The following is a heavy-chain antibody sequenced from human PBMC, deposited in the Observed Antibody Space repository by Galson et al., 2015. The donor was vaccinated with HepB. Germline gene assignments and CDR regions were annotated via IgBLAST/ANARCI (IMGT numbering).Heavy chain of an antibody. D-gene: IGHD3-10*01. J-gene: IGHJ3*02. V-gene: IGHV3-74*03. Sequence: SLRLSCAASGFTFSTYWMHWVRQAPGKGLVWVSRVNSDGSSTKYADSVEGRTTISRDNAKNTLYLQMNSLRAEDTAMYFCVRAGGGSGISRAFDIWGQGTMVTVSS. CDR3: VRAGGGSGISRAFDI. CDR2: VNSDGSST. CDR1: GFTFSTYW.